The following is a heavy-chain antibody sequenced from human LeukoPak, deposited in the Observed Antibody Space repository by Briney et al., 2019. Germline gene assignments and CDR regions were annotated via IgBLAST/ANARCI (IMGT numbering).Heavy chain of an antibody. CDR3: AGYSSSWYLWFDP. J-gene: IGHJ5*02. CDR2: IIPIFGIA. D-gene: IGHD6-13*01. V-gene: IGHV1-69*04. Sequence: SVKVSCKASGGTFSSYAISWVRQAPGQGLEWMGRIIPIFGIANYAQKFQGRVTITADKSTSTAYMELSSLRSEDTAVYYCAGYSSSWYLWFDPWGQGTLVTVSS. CDR1: GGTFSSYA.